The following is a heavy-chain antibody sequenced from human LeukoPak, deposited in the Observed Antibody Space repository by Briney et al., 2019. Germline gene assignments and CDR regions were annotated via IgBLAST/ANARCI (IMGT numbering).Heavy chain of an antibody. V-gene: IGHV4-30-2*01. Sequence: SETLSLTCAVSGGSISSGGYSWSWIRQPPGKGLEWIGYIYHSGSTYYNPSLKSRVTISVDRSKNQFSLKLSSVTAADTAVYYCARGEYYYDSTGAFDIWGRGTMVTVSS. CDR2: IYHSGST. D-gene: IGHD3-22*01. CDR3: ARGEYYYDSTGAFDI. CDR1: GGSISSGGYS. J-gene: IGHJ3*02.